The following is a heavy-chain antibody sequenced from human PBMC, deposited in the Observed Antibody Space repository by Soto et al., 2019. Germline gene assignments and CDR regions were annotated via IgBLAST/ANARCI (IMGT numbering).Heavy chain of an antibody. D-gene: IGHD3-16*01. CDR2: INSDASTT. CDR3: VRDGGQ. J-gene: IGHJ4*02. V-gene: IGHV3-74*03. CDR1: GFSFSSSW. Sequence: GGSLRLSCAASGFSFSSSWMHWVRQAPGKGLVWVSRINSDASTTTYADSVKGRFTISRDNAKNTLYLQMNSLRADDTAIYYCVRDGGQWGQGALVTVSS.